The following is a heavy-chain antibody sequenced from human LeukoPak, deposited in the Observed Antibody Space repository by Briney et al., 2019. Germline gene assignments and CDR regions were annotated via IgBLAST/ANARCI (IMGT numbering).Heavy chain of an antibody. D-gene: IGHD6-19*01. Sequence: ASVKVSCKASGYTFTSYYMHWVRQAPGQGLEWMGWINPNSGGTNYAQKFQGRVTMTRDTSISTAYMELSRLRSDDTAVYYCARGRRGAVAGGRASYYYYMDVWGKGTTVTISS. CDR1: GYTFTSYY. CDR2: INPNSGGT. J-gene: IGHJ6*03. CDR3: ARGRRGAVAGGRASYYYYMDV. V-gene: IGHV1-2*02.